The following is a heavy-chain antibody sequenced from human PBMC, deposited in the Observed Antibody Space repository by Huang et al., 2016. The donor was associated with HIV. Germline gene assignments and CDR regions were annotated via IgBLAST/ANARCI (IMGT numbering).Heavy chain of an antibody. CDR3: AKESRWFSDFDH. CDR1: GFKLSGFG. J-gene: IGHJ4*02. D-gene: IGHD2-15*01. V-gene: IGHV3-30*18. CDR2: ISYDGRGQ. Sequence: QVHLVESGGGVVQPGGSLRLSCAASGFKLSGFGMHWVRQAPGKGLGCGAVISYDGRGQFYTDSVKGRFTIARDNSDNTLSLQMKGLRPDDTAVYYCAKESRWFSDFDHWGQGVLVSVSS.